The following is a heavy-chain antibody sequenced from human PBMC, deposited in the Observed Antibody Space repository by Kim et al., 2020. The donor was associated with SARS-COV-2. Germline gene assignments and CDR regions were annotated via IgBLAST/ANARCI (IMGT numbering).Heavy chain of an antibody. V-gene: IGHV3-33*06. Sequence: GGSLRLSCAASGFTFSSYGMHWVRQAPGKGLEWVAVIWYDGSNKYYADSVKGRFTISRDNSKNTLYLQMNRLRAEDTAVYYCAKDLSGDDAFDIWGPGTMVSVSS. CDR3: AKDLSGDDAFDI. CDR1: GFTFSSYG. CDR2: IWYDGSNK. J-gene: IGHJ3*02. D-gene: IGHD3-10*02.